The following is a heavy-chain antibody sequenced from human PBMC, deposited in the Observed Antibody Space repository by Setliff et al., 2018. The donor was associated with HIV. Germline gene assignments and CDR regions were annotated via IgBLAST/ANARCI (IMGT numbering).Heavy chain of an antibody. D-gene: IGHD6-13*01. CDR1: GFSFRNFG. J-gene: IGHJ5*01. CDR3: AKADDGAAAGPAP. V-gene: IGHV3-33*06. CDR2: IWYDGTNT. Sequence: GESLKISCAASGFSFRNFGMHWVRQAPGKGLEWVAVIWYDGTNTNYADSVKGRFTISRDNSKNTVYLEMDSLRSEDTAVYYCAKADDGAAAGPAPWGQGTLVTVS.